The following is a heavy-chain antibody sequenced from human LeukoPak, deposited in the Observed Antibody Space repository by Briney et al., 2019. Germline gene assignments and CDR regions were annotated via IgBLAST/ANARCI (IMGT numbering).Heavy chain of an antibody. V-gene: IGHV1-46*01. Sequence: ASVKVSCKTSGYTFISYYMHWVRQAPGQGLEWMGIINPSSGSTGYPQKFQGRVTMTRDTSISTAYMELSRLRSDDTAVYYCARVSHMSRSYYYYMDVWGKGTTVTVSS. CDR3: ARVSHMSRSYYYYMDV. D-gene: IGHD2-21*01. J-gene: IGHJ6*03. CDR2: INPSSGST. CDR1: GYTFISYY.